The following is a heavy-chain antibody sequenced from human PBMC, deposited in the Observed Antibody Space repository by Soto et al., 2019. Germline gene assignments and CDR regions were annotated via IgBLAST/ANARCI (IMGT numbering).Heavy chain of an antibody. CDR2: IIPIFGTA. Sequence: GASVKVSCKASGGTFSSYAISWVRQAPGQGLEWMGGIIPIFGTANYAQKFQGRVTITADESTSTAYMELSSLRSEDTAVYYCAIHSSGYYYYYYGMDVWGQGTTVTVSS. V-gene: IGHV1-69*13. J-gene: IGHJ6*02. CDR3: AIHSSGYYYYYYGMDV. CDR1: GGTFSSYA. D-gene: IGHD3-22*01.